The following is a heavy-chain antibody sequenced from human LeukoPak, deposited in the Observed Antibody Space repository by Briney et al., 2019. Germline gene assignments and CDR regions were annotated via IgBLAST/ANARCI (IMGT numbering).Heavy chain of an antibody. CDR3: ARTFRSGDGYKVGYFDY. J-gene: IGHJ4*02. D-gene: IGHD5-24*01. CDR2: ITGGGGST. CDR1: GSTFSNYA. Sequence: PGGSLRLSCAAAGSTFSNYAMNWVRQAPGKGLEWVSSITGGGGSTNYRGSVKGRFTISRDNSKNTLYLQMNGLRAEDTAIYYCARTFRSGDGYKVGYFDYWGQGTLVTVSS. V-gene: IGHV3-23*01.